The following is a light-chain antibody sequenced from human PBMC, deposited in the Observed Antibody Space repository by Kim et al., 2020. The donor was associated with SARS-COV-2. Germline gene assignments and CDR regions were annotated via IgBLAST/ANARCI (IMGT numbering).Light chain of an antibody. J-gene: IGKJ5*01. CDR1: QPISTY. CDR3: QQYDSLPIT. V-gene: IGKV1-33*01. Sequence: DIQMTQSPSSLSTSVGDRVTITCRASQPISTYLNWYQQKPGKAPTLLIYDISKLKTGVPSRFSGSGFGTDFTFTISSVQPEDIATYYCQQYDSLPITFGQGTRLEIK. CDR2: DIS.